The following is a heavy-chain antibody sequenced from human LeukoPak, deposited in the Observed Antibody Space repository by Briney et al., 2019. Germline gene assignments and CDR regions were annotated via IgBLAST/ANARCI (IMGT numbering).Heavy chain of an antibody. D-gene: IGHD3-3*01. J-gene: IGHJ4*02. V-gene: IGHV4-38-2*01. Sequence: PSETLSLTCAISGYSISSGYYWGWIRQPPGKGLEWIGSIYHSGSTYYNPSLKSLVTISVDTPKNQFSLKLSSVTAADTAVYYCARLRVNYDFWTDYWGQGTLVTVSS. CDR3: ARLRVNYDFWTDY. CDR2: IYHSGST. CDR1: GYSISSGYY.